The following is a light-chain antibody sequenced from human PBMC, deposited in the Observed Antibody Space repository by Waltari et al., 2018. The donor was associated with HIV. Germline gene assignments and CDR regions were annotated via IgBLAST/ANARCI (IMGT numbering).Light chain of an antibody. Sequence: DIQMTQSPSSLSASVGDRVTITCRASQTITTYLNWYQLKTGKAPKLLIFIASNLHSGVPSMFSGSGSGTDFTLTISTLQPEDFATYYCQQNYRLPLTFGGGTKVEI. CDR1: QTITTY. V-gene: IGKV1-39*01. J-gene: IGKJ4*01. CDR2: IAS. CDR3: QQNYRLPLT.